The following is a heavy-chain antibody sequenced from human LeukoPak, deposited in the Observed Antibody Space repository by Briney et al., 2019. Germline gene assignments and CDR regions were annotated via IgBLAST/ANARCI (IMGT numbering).Heavy chain of an antibody. D-gene: IGHD3-22*01. CDR3: AKGGGYYYDSSGYYDY. Sequence: SGGSLRLSCAASGFTFDDYAMHWVRQAPGKGLEWVSGISWNSGSIGYADSVKGRFTISRDNAKNSLYLQINSLRAEDTALYYCAKGGGYYYDSSGYYDYWGQGTLVTVSS. CDR2: ISWNSGSI. CDR1: GFTFDDYA. V-gene: IGHV3-9*01. J-gene: IGHJ4*02.